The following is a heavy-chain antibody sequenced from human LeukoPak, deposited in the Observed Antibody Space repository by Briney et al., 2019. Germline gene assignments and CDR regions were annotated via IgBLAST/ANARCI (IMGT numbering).Heavy chain of an antibody. CDR2: MDTDGRTT. CDR1: GFPFGNYW. Sequence: GGSLRLSCLASGFPFGNYWMHWVRQVPGKGLVWVARMDTDGRTTDYADSVKGRFTISRDNAKNTLYLQMRSLRAGDTALYYCATDVTGSEDRWGQGTLVTVSS. CDR3: ATDVTGSEDR. D-gene: IGHD6-25*01. V-gene: IGHV3-74*01. J-gene: IGHJ5*02.